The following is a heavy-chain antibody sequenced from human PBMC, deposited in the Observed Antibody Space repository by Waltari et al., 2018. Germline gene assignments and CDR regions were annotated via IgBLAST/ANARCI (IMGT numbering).Heavy chain of an antibody. J-gene: IGHJ4*02. CDR1: GFTFDDYA. D-gene: IGHD5-12*01. Sequence: EVQLVESGGGLVQPGRSLRLSCAASGFTFDDYAMHWVRQAPGKGLEWVSGISVNSGSIGYADSVKGRFTISRDNAKNSLYLQMNSLRAEDTALYYCAKVMADGYNFPLDYWGQGTLVTVSS. V-gene: IGHV3-9*01. CDR2: ISVNSGSI. CDR3: AKVMADGYNFPLDY.